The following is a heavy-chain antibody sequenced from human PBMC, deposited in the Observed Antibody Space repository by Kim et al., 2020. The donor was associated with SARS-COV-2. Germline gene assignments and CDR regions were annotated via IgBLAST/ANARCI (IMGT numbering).Heavy chain of an antibody. Sequence: SETLSLTCTVSGGSISSSSYYWGWIRQPPGKGLEWIGSIYYSGSTYYNPSLKSRVTISVDTSKNQFSLKLSSVTAADTAVYYCARHAMLNYDFWSGYSGPGAFDIWGQGTMVTVSS. D-gene: IGHD3-3*01. CDR2: IYYSGST. CDR1: GGSISSSSYY. J-gene: IGHJ3*02. V-gene: IGHV4-39*01. CDR3: ARHAMLNYDFWSGYSGPGAFDI.